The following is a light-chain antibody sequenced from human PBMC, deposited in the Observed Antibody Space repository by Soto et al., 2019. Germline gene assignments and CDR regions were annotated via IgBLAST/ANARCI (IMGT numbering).Light chain of an antibody. CDR2: GAS. Sequence: ILLTQSLCALSLSQGERATISCRASQSVSSSYSAGYHQKPGQAPRLLIYGASSRATGIPDRFSGSGSGTDFTLTISRLEPEDFAVYYCQQYGSSPPLTFGGGTKVDIK. V-gene: IGKV3-20*01. CDR3: QQYGSSPPLT. CDR1: QSVSSSY. J-gene: IGKJ4*01.